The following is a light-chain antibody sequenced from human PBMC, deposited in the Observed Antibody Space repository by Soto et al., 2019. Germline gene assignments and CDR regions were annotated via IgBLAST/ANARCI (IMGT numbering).Light chain of an antibody. V-gene: IGLV2-14*03. CDR2: DVS. J-gene: IGLJ1*01. CDR3: SSYTTSNTRQIV. CDR1: NTDVGGYNY. Sequence: THPASLTGVARGGSKIFRTRNNTDVGGYNYVSWYQHHPGKAPKLIIYDVSNRPSGVSNPFSGSKSGNTASLTISGLQPEDEADYYCSSYTTSNTRQIVFGTGTKVTVL.